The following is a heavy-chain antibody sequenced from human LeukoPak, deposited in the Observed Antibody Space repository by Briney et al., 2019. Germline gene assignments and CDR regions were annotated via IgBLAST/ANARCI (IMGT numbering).Heavy chain of an antibody. J-gene: IGHJ5*02. D-gene: IGHD3-10*01. CDR2: VRTKTHGGAP. CDR3: ARINFRDYRGYTWFEP. V-gene: IGHV3-49*03. Sequence: GRSLRLSCKGSGVTFGDYAVTWFRQAPGKGLEWVGFVRTKTHGGAPETAASVKGRFNVSRDDSEGIAYLQMTSLTTEDTAMYYCARINFRDYRGYTWFEPWGQGTLVTVSS. CDR1: GVTFGDYA.